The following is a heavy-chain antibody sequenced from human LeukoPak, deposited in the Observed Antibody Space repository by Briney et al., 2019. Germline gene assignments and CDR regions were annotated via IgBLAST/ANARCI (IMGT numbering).Heavy chain of an antibody. J-gene: IGHJ6*02. CDR1: GGSVSSGTYY. CDR3: ARARITIFGVARGGMDV. V-gene: IGHV4-30-2*01. D-gene: IGHD3-3*01. Sequence: SETLSLTCTVSGGSVSSGTYYWSWIRQPPGKGLEWIGYIYHSGSTYYNPSLKSRVTISVDRSKNQFSLKLSSVTAADTAVYYCARARITIFGVARGGMDVWGQGTTVTVSS. CDR2: IYHSGST.